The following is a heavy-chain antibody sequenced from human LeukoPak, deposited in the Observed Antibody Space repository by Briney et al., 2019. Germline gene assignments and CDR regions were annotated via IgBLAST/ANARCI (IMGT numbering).Heavy chain of an antibody. CDR1: GGSISSYY. CDR2: IYYSGNT. J-gene: IGHJ4*02. V-gene: IGHV4-59*01. Sequence: SETLSLTCTVSGGSISSYYWSWIRQPPGKGLEWIGYIYYSGNTNYNPSLKSRVTISVDTSKNQFSLKLSSVTAADTAVYYCARFPRNYDSSGYYYAGGVDYWGQGTLVTVSS. D-gene: IGHD3-22*01. CDR3: ARFPRNYDSSGYYYAGGVDY.